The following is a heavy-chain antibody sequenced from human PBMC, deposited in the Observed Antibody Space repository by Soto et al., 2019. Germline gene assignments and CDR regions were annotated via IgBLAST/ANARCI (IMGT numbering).Heavy chain of an antibody. V-gene: IGHV3-73*02. Sequence: EVQLVESGGGLVQPGGSLKLSCAASGFSFSGTAMHWVRQASGKGLEWVGRIRSKANNYATTYATSVTGRFTISRDDSKNTAYLQMNSLKAEDTAVYYCTSTRYFSSPPHDYWGQGTLVTVSS. CDR2: IRSKANNYAT. J-gene: IGHJ4*02. D-gene: IGHD6-13*01. CDR1: GFSFSGTA. CDR3: TSTRYFSSPPHDY.